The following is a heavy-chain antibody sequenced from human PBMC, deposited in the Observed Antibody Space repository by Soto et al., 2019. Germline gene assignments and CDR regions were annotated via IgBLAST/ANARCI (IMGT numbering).Heavy chain of an antibody. Sequence: ASVKVSCKASGYTFTSYAMHWVRQAPGQRLEWMGWINAGNGNTKYSQKFQGRVTITRDTSASTAYMELSSLRSEDTAVYYCARDVDSSGYYDWFDPWGQGTLVTVSS. CDR2: INAGNGNT. CDR3: ARDVDSSGYYDWFDP. CDR1: GYTFTSYA. V-gene: IGHV1-3*01. D-gene: IGHD3-22*01. J-gene: IGHJ5*02.